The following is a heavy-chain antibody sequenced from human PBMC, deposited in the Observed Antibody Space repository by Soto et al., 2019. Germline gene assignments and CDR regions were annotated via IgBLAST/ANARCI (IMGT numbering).Heavy chain of an antibody. J-gene: IGHJ5*02. CDR1: TESLRGYY. D-gene: IGHD6-19*01. CDR3: ARGLFSSGWYSYFDP. V-gene: IGHV4-34*01. Sequence: QVQLQQRGAGLLRPSETLSLTCAVSTESLRGYYWTWIRQSPGEGLEWIGEISQSGFTNYNPSLESRVTLSVDTSKTEFSLHLTSMTAADTARYYCARGLFSSGWYSYFDPWGQGTPVTVSS. CDR2: ISQSGFT.